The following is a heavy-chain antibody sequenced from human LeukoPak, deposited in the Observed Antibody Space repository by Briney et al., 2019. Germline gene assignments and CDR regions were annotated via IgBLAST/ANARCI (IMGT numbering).Heavy chain of an antibody. CDR2: ISGGSSTI. CDR1: GFTFSSYS. J-gene: IGHJ6*03. Sequence: GGSLRLSCAASGFTFSSYSMNWVRQAPGKGLEWVSYISGGSSTIYYAASVKGRFTISGDNAKNSLYLQMNSLRAEDTAVYYCARDGLYNWNYYPYYYYMDVWGKGITVTVSS. D-gene: IGHD1-7*01. CDR3: ARDGLYNWNYYPYYYYMDV. V-gene: IGHV3-48*01.